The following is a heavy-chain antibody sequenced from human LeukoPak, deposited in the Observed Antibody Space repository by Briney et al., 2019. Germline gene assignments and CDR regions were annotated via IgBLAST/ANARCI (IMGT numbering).Heavy chain of an antibody. CDR3: ASLEGGSRYFDY. J-gene: IGHJ4*02. D-gene: IGHD2-15*01. CDR1: GGSTYY. V-gene: IGHV4-39*07. Sequence: PSETLSLTCTVSGGSTYYWGWIRQPPGKGMGWIGSIYYSGNTYYNPSLKSRVTISVDTSKNQFSLKLSSVTAADTAVYYCASLEGGSRYFDYWGQGTLVTVSS. CDR2: IYYSGNT.